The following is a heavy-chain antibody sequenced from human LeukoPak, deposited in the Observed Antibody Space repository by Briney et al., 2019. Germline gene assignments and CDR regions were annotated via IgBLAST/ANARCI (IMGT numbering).Heavy chain of an antibody. J-gene: IGHJ3*02. CDR3: ARGLGSGWYWLI. CDR2: INHSGST. D-gene: IGHD6-19*01. CDR1: GWTFSGYY. V-gene: IGHV4-34*01. Sequence: SGTLSLTCAVSGWTFSGYYWSWIRQPPGKGLEWVGEINHSGSTNYNPPHKSRMTISLDTSKSQSSLKLSYVTAADTAVYYCARGLGSGWYWLISGQGRMVTASS.